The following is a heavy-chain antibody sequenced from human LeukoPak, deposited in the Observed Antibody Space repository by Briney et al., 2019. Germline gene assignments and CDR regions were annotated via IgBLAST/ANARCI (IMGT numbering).Heavy chain of an antibody. CDR1: GFSVNNNA. V-gene: IGHV3-23*01. CDR3: AKGGPVGGNYHFNDY. J-gene: IGHJ4*02. CDR2: ITTGGETT. Sequence: GGSLRLSCTASGFSVNNNAMTWVRQVPAKGLEWVSSITTGGETTYYADSVKGRFTISRDNSENTLYLQMNSLRAEDTALYYCAKGGPVGGNYHFNDYWGQGALVTVSS. D-gene: IGHD1-7*01.